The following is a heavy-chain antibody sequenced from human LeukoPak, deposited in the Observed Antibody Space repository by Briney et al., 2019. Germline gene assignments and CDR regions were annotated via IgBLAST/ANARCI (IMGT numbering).Heavy chain of an antibody. CDR3: ATSSRTVTTLADAFDI. CDR2: FDPEDGET. V-gene: IGHV1-24*01. J-gene: IGHJ3*02. CDR1: GYTLTELS. Sequence: GASVKVSFKVSGYTLTELSMHWVRQAPGKGLEWMGGFDPEDGETIYAQKFQGRVTMTEDTSTDTAYMELSSLRSEDTAVYYCATSSRTVTTLADAFDIWGQGTMVTVSS. D-gene: IGHD4-17*01.